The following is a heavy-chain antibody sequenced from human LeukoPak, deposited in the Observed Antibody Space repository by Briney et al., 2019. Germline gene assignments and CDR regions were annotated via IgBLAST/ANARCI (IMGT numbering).Heavy chain of an antibody. V-gene: IGHV4-59*01. Sequence: SETLSLTCTVSGGSISSYYWSWIRQPPGKGLEWIGYIYYSGSTNYNPSLKSRVTISVDTSKNQFSLKLSSVTAADTAVYYRARVLAYCGGDCYPLDYWGQGTLVTVSS. CDR1: GGSISSYY. CDR3: ARVLAYCGGDCYPLDY. J-gene: IGHJ4*02. D-gene: IGHD2-21*02. CDR2: IYYSGST.